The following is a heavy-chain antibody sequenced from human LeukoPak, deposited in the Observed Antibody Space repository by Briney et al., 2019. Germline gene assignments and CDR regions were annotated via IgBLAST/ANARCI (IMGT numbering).Heavy chain of an antibody. CDR1: GGSISSSSYY. Sequence: PSETLSLTCTVSGGSISSSSYYWGWIRQPPGKGLEWMANIKQDGSEKYYVDSVKGRFTISRDNAKNSLYLQMNSLRAEDTAVYYCARDPYSSSWYTHYYYYGMDVWGQGTTVTVSS. J-gene: IGHJ6*02. CDR3: ARDPYSSSWYTHYYYYGMDV. CDR2: IKQDGSEK. V-gene: IGHV3-7*01. D-gene: IGHD6-13*01.